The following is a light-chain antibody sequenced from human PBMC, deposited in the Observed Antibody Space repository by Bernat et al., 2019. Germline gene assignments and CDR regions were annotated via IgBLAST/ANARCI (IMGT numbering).Light chain of an antibody. Sequence: QSALTQPPSASGSPGQSVTISCTGTSSDVGGHNFVSWYQQHPGKAPKVMIYGVTRRPSGVPDRFSGSRSGNTASLTVSGLQAEDEADYYCSSYAGSNNLVFGGGTKLTVL. CDR2: GVT. J-gene: IGLJ3*02. V-gene: IGLV2-8*01. CDR3: SSYAGSNNLV. CDR1: SSDVGGHNF.